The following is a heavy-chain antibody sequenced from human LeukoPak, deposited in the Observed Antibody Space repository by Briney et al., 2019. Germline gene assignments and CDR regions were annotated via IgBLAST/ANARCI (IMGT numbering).Heavy chain of an antibody. J-gene: IGHJ4*02. V-gene: IGHV4-34*01. Sequence: KASETLSLTCAVYGGSFSGYYWSWIRQPPGKGLEWIGEINHSGSTNYNPSLKSRVTISVDTSKNQFSLKLSSVTAADTAVYYCARSDLYYFDYWGQGTLVTVSS. CDR2: INHSGST. CDR1: GGSFSGYY. CDR3: ARSDLYYFDY.